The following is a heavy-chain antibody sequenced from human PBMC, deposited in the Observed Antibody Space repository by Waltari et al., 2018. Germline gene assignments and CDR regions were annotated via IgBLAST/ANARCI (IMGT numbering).Heavy chain of an antibody. Sequence: QVQLQESGPGLVKPSETLSLTCTVSGGSISSYYWSWIRQPPGKGLEWIGYIYYSGSPNYNPSLKSRVTISVDTSKNQFSLKLSSVTAADTAVYYCARVGKLGYCSSTSCYTGAFDIWGQGTMVTVSS. V-gene: IGHV4-59*01. CDR2: IYYSGSP. CDR1: GGSISSYY. D-gene: IGHD2-2*02. J-gene: IGHJ3*02. CDR3: ARVGKLGYCSSTSCYTGAFDI.